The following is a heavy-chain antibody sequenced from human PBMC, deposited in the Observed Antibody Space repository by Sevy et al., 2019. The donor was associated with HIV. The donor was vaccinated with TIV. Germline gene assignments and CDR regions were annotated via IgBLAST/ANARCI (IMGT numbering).Heavy chain of an antibody. V-gene: IGHV3-30*03. Sequence: GGSLRLSCAASGFNFRIYAMHWVRQAPGKGLEWVAVISYDGRDKFYAGSVKGRFTISRDNSKNMVFLQLNSLRGDETAVYFCATGRQGATYGYWAQGTPVTVSS. D-gene: IGHD1-26*01. CDR3: ATGRQGATYGY. J-gene: IGHJ4*02. CDR2: ISYDGRDK. CDR1: GFNFRIYA.